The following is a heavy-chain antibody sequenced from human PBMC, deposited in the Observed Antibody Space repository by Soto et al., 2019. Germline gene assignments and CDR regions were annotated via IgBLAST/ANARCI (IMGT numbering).Heavy chain of an antibody. CDR2: IIHIFGTA. V-gene: IGHV1-69*01. D-gene: IGHD6-6*01. CDR1: GRTLSIQA. Sequence: SEKGSCMPSGRTLSIQATSWDRQTPGHGLEWTGAIIHIFGTANHAQQCQGRGMITADQSTSTAYRELSSLRSEDMAVYYCARDRDYSSSWGYYYGMDVWGQVTTVTISS. J-gene: IGHJ6*02. CDR3: ARDRDYSSSWGYYYGMDV.